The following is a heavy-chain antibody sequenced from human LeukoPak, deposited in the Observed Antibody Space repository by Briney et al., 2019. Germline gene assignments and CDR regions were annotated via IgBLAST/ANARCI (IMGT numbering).Heavy chain of an antibody. CDR1: GFTFSSYS. CDR3: AREGYSSIDY. J-gene: IGHJ4*02. D-gene: IGHD6-13*01. CDR2: ISSSGSTI. V-gene: IGHV3-48*04. Sequence: PGGSLRLSCAASGFTFSSYSMNWVRQAPGKGLEWVSYISSSGSTIYYADSVKGRFTISRDNAKNSLYLQMNSLRAEDTAVYYCAREGYSSIDYWGQGTLVTVSS.